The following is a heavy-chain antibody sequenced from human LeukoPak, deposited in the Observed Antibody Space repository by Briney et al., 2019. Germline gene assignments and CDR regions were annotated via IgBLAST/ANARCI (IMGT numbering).Heavy chain of an antibody. J-gene: IGHJ5*02. V-gene: IGHV3-23*01. CDR3: AGDSSGNYFKWFDP. CDR1: GFTFSHA. CDR2: ITGSGDST. D-gene: IGHD3-22*01. Sequence: GGSLRLSCVASGFTFSHAMNWVRQAPGKGLEWVSVITGSGDSTYYADSVKGRFTISRDNSKNTLYLQMNNLRAADMAVYYCAGDSSGNYFKWFDPWGQGTLVTVSS.